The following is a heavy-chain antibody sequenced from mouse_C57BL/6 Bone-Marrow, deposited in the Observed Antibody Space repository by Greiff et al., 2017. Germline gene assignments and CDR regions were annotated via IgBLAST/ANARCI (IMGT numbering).Heavy chain of an antibody. D-gene: IGHD2-5*01. J-gene: IGHJ2*01. Sequence: VQLQQSGAELVKPGASVKISCKASGYAFSSYWMNWVKQRPGKGLEWIGQIYPGDGDTNYNGKFKGKATLTADKSSSTAYMQLSSLTSEDSAVYFWARRAYYSNYDFDYWGQGTTLTVSS. CDR2: IYPGDGDT. CDR1: GYAFSSYW. CDR3: ARRAYYSNYDFDY. V-gene: IGHV1-80*01.